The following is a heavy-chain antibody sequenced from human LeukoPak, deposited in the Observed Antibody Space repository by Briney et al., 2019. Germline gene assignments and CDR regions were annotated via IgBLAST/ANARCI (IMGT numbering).Heavy chain of an antibody. D-gene: IGHD6-13*01. CDR2: INPNSAGT. V-gene: IGHV1-2*02. J-gene: IGHJ4*02. Sequence: WASVKVSCKASGYTFTGYYMHWVRQAPGQGLEWMGWINPNSAGTNYAQKFQGRVTMTRDTSISTAYMELSRLRSDDTAVYYCARDRAIYSSSWFDYWGQGTLVTVSS. CDR1: GYTFTGYY. CDR3: ARDRAIYSSSWFDY.